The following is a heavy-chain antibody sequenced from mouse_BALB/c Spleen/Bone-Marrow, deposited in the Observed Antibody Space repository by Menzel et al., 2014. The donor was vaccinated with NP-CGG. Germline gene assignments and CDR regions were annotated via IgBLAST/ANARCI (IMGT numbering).Heavy chain of an antibody. D-gene: IGHD2-4*01. Sequence: QVQLQQPGAELVKPGASVKLSCKASGYTFTSYWMHWVKQRPGQGLEWIGEIDPSDSYTNYNQKFKGKATLTVDKSSSTAYMQLSSLTSEDSAVYYCARSRGYYDYWYFDVWGAEDHGHRLL. J-gene: IGHJ1*01. CDR2: IDPSDSYT. V-gene: IGHV1-69*02. CDR3: ARSRGYYDYWYFDV. CDR1: GYTFTSYW.